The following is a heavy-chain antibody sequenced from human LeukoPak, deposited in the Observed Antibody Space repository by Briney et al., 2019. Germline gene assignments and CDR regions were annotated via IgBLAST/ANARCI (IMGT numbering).Heavy chain of an antibody. J-gene: IGHJ6*02. CDR1: GGSIGSYY. V-gene: IGHV4-59*01. D-gene: IGHD4-17*01. CDR3: AREDPQTTVPEGLDV. CDR2: IYYSGTT. Sequence: SEALSLTCAVSGGSIGSYYWSWLRQPPGRGLEWIGYIYYSGTTNYNPSLKSRVTISVDTSKNQFSLELTSVTAADTAVYYCAREDPQTTVPEGLDVWGQGTTVTVSS.